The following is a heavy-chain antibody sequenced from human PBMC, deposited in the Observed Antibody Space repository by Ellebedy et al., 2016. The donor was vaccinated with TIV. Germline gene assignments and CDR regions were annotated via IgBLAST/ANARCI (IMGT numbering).Heavy chain of an antibody. D-gene: IGHD5-12*01. J-gene: IGHJ6*02. CDR1: GFTFSSYA. CDR2: ISYDGSNK. Sequence: GGSLRLXXAASGFTFSSYAMHWVRQAPGKGLEWVAVISYDGSNKYYADSVKGRFTISRDNAKNSLYLQMNSLRAEDTAVYYCARDRVGYPSDGMDVWGQGTTVTVSS. V-gene: IGHV3-30*04. CDR3: ARDRVGYPSDGMDV.